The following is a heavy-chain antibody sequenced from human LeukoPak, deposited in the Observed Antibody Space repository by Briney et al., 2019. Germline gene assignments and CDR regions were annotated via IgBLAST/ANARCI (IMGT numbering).Heavy chain of an antibody. V-gene: IGHV3-48*01. J-gene: IGHJ4*02. Sequence: GGSLRLSCAASGFTFSNYSMNWVRQAPGKGLEWVSHISVSGRTTYYADSVKGRFTISRDNVKKSPFLQMDSLRAEDTAVYYCASRFDYWGQGMLVTVSS. CDR2: ISVSGRTT. CDR1: GFTFSNYS. CDR3: ASRFDY.